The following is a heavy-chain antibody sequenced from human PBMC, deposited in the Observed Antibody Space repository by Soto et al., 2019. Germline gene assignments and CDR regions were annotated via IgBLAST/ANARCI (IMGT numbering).Heavy chain of an antibody. CDR1: GYTFTSYY. CDR3: ARDEKVVAAMEFDY. D-gene: IGHD2-15*01. Sequence: ASVKVSCKASGYTFTSYYMHWVRQAPGQGLEWMGIINPSGGSTSYAQKFQGRVTMTTDTSTSTAYMELRSLRSDDTAVYYCARDEKVVAAMEFDYWGQGTLVTVSS. CDR2: INPSGGST. V-gene: IGHV1-46*01. J-gene: IGHJ4*02.